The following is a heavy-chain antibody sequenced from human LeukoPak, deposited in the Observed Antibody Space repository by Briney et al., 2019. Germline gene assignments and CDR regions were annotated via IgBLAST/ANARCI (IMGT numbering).Heavy chain of an antibody. D-gene: IGHD3-10*01. CDR1: GGSISSYY. CDR2: IYTSGST. V-gene: IGHV4-4*07. J-gene: IGHJ2*01. CDR3: ARDLWDLRFGERTNWYFDL. Sequence: SETLSLTCTVSGGSISSYYWSWIRQPAGKGLEWIGGIYTSGSTNYNPSLKSRVTMSVDTSKNQFSLKLSSVTAADTAVYYCARDLWDLRFGERTNWYFDLWGRGTLVTVSP.